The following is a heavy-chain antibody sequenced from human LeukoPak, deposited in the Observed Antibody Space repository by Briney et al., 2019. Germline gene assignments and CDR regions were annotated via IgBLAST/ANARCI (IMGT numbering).Heavy chain of an antibody. V-gene: IGHV3-21*01. CDR2: ISTSSNYI. D-gene: IGHD4/OR15-4a*01. Sequence: GGSLRLSCAASGFTFSSYNMNWVRQAPGKGLEWVSSISTSSNYIYYADPVKGRFTISRDNAKNSLYLQMNSLRAEDTAVYYCARASLTDLSPLDVWGKGTTVTVSS. J-gene: IGHJ6*04. CDR3: ARASLTDLSPLDV. CDR1: GFTFSSYN.